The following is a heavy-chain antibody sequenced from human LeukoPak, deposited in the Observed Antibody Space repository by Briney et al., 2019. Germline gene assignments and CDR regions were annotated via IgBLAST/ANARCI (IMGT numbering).Heavy chain of an antibody. Sequence: GGSLRLSCAASGFTFSNYAMSWVRQAPGKGLEWVSGISTSGGGIYFAESVKGRFTISRDNSMNTLYLQMYSLRADDTAIYYCAKDGFDYYDSSGYRYFDYWGQGTLVTVSS. CDR1: GFTFSNYA. D-gene: IGHD3-22*01. V-gene: IGHV3-23*01. CDR2: ISTSGGGI. CDR3: AKDGFDYYDSSGYRYFDY. J-gene: IGHJ4*02.